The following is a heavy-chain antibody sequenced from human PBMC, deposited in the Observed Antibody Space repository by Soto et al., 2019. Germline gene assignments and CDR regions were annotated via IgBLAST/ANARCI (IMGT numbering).Heavy chain of an antibody. CDR3: AKDLGTGTRSSYYYMDV. Sequence: EVQLLESGGGLVQPGGSLRLSCAASGFTFSSYAMSWVRQAPGKGLEWVSAISGSGGSTYYADSVKGRFTISRDNSKNTLYLQMNGLRAEDTAVYYCAKDLGTGTRSSYYYMDVWGKGTTVTVSS. CDR2: ISGSGGST. V-gene: IGHV3-23*01. J-gene: IGHJ6*03. D-gene: IGHD1-7*01. CDR1: GFTFSSYA.